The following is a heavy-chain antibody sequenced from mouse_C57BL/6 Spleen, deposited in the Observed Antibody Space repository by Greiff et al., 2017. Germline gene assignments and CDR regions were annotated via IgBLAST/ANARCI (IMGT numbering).Heavy chain of an antibody. CDR1: GYTFTSYG. CDR3: AADYDGFAY. D-gene: IGHD2-4*01. V-gene: IGHV1-81*01. J-gene: IGHJ3*01. CDR2: IYPRSGNT. Sequence: QVQLKESGAELARPGASVKLSCKASGYTFTSYGISWVKQRTGQGLEWIGEIYPRSGNTYYNEKFKGKATLTADNSSSTAYMELRSLTSEDSAVYFCAADYDGFAYWGQGTLVTVSA.